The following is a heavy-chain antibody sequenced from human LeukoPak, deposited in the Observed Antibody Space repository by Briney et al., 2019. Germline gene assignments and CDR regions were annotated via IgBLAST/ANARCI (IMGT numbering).Heavy chain of an antibody. CDR1: GFTFSSYD. CDR3: ARAGIAAAGTRGYFDY. Sequence: PGGSLRLSCAASGFTFSSYDMHWVRQATGKGLEWVSAIGTAGDTYYPGSVKGRFTISRENAKNSLYLQMNSLRAGDTAVYYCARAGIAAAGTRGYFDYWGQGTLVTVSS. V-gene: IGHV3-13*01. D-gene: IGHD6-13*01. CDR2: IGTAGDT. J-gene: IGHJ4*02.